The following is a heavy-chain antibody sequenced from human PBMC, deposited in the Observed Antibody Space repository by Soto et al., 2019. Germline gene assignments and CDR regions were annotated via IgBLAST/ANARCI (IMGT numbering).Heavy chain of an antibody. CDR1: GGTFSSYA. V-gene: IGHV1-69*06. D-gene: IGHD2-2*01. CDR3: ARVSPGRYCSSTRCYPAYGMDV. Sequence: QVQLVQSGAEVKKPGSSVKVSCKASGGTFSSYAISWVRQAPGQGLEWMGGIIPIFGTANYAQKFQGRVTITADKSTSTAYMDLSSLRSEDTAVYYCARVSPGRYCSSTRCYPAYGMDVWGQGTTVAVSS. CDR2: IIPIFGTA. J-gene: IGHJ6*02.